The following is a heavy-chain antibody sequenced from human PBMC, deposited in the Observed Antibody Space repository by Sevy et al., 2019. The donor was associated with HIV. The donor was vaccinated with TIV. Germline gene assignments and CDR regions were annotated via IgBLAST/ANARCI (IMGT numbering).Heavy chain of an antibody. CDR2: ISYDGSNQ. J-gene: IGHJ6*02. D-gene: IGHD2-15*01. CDR1: GFTFSNYG. V-gene: IGHV3-30*18. Sequence: GGSLRLSCAASGFTFSNYGMHWVRQAPGKGLEWVAVISYDGSNQYYADSVQGRFTISRDNSKNTLYLQMNSLRTEDTAVYYCAKGAVDCSDGTCYSAYYYSVMDVWGQGTPVTVSS. CDR3: AKGAVDCSDGTCYSAYYYSVMDV.